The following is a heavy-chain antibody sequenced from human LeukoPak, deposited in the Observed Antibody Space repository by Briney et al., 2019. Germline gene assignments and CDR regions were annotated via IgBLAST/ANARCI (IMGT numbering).Heavy chain of an antibody. CDR3: ARGRVVYARDFDY. D-gene: IGHD2-8*02. CDR1: GGSFSGYY. Sequence: SETLSLTCAVYGGSFSGYYWSWIRQPPGKGLEWIGEINHSGSTNYNPSLKSRVTISVDTSKNQFSLKLSSVTAADTAVYYCARGRVVYARDFDYWGQGTLVTVSS. CDR2: INHSGST. V-gene: IGHV4-34*01. J-gene: IGHJ4*02.